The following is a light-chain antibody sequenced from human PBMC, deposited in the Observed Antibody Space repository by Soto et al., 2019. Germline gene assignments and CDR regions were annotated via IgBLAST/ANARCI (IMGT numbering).Light chain of an antibody. Sequence: QPVLTQPPSASGTPGQRVTISCSGSSSNIGSNTVNWYQQLPGTAPKLLIYSNNQRPSGVPDRFSGSKSGTSASLAISGLQSEDEADYDCAAWDDSLNGQGVFGGGTKLTVL. CDR3: AAWDDSLNGQGV. J-gene: IGLJ2*01. CDR1: SSNIGSNT. CDR2: SNN. V-gene: IGLV1-44*01.